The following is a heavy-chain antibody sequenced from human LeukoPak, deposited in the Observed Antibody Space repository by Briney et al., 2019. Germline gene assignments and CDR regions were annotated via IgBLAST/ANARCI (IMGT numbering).Heavy chain of an antibody. J-gene: IGHJ4*02. CDR1: GFTFSSFS. CDR2: ISGSGGST. V-gene: IGHV3-23*01. D-gene: IGHD5-18*01. Sequence: GGSLRLSCAASGFTFSSFSMSWVRQAPGKGLEWVSAISGSGGSTYYADSVKGRFTISRDNSKNTLYLQMNSLRAEDTAVYYCAKDGGYSYGYEVNWGQGTLVTVSS. CDR3: AKDGGYSYGYEVN.